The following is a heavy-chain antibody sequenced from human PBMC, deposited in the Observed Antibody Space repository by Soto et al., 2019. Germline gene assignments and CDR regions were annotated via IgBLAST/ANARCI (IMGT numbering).Heavy chain of an antibody. Sequence: GASVKVSCKASGYTFTSYAMHWVPQAPGQRLEWMGWINAGNGNTKHSQKFQGRVTITRDTSASTAYMELSSLRSEDTAVYYCARGLGLYYFDYWGQGTLVTVSS. V-gene: IGHV1-3*01. J-gene: IGHJ4*02. CDR2: INAGNGNT. CDR1: GYTFTSYA. CDR3: ARGLGLYYFDY. D-gene: IGHD1-26*01.